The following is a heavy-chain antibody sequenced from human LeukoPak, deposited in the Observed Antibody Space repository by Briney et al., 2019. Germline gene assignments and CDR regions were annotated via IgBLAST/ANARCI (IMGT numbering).Heavy chain of an antibody. CDR3: AGGVAAAGGY. CDR1: GFTFSSYA. CDR2: ISSSSSYI. J-gene: IGHJ4*02. D-gene: IGHD6-13*01. V-gene: IGHV3-21*01. Sequence: PGRSLRLSCAASGFTFSSYAMHWVRQAPGKGLEWVSSISSSSSYIYYADSVKGRFTISRDNAKNSLYLQMNSLRAEDTAVYYCAGGVAAAGGYWGQGTLVTVSS.